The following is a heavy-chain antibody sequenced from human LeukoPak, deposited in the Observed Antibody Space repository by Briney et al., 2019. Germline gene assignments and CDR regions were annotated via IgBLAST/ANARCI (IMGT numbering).Heavy chain of an antibody. CDR2: IYYSGST. CDR3: ARGGLGSGSFDAFDI. D-gene: IGHD3-10*01. J-gene: IGHJ3*02. CDR1: GGSISSYY. Sequence: SETLSLTCTVSGGSISSYYWSWIRQPPGKGLEWIGYIYYSGSTNYNPSLKSRVTISVDTSKNQFSLKLSSVTAADTAVYYCARGGLGSGSFDAFDIWGQGTMVTVSS. V-gene: IGHV4-59*01.